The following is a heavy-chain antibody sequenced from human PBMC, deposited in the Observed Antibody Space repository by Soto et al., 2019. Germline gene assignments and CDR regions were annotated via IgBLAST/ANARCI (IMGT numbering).Heavy chain of an antibody. CDR3: AKDRGSWADFEY. D-gene: IGHD6-13*01. J-gene: IGHJ4*02. Sequence: GGSLRLSCAASGFTFSNYAMNWVRQAPGKGLEWVSAISGSGASTYYGDFVKGRFTISRDNSKNTLYLQINSLRAEDTAVYYCAKDRGSWADFEYWGQGTLVTVSS. V-gene: IGHV3-23*01. CDR1: GFTFSNYA. CDR2: ISGSGAST.